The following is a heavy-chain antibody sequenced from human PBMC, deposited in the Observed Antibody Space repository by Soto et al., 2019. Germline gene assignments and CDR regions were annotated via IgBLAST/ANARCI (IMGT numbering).Heavy chain of an antibody. D-gene: IGHD6-19*01. CDR2: ISGSGGST. J-gene: IGHJ4*02. Sequence: PGGSLRLSCAASGFTFSSYGMSWVRQAPGKGLEWVSAISGSGGSTYYADSVKGRFTISRDNSKNTLYLQMNSLRAEDTAVYYCAKGGYSGGYYSSNIDYWGQGTLVTVSS. CDR3: AKGGYSGGYYSSNIDY. CDR1: GFTFSSYG. V-gene: IGHV3-23*01.